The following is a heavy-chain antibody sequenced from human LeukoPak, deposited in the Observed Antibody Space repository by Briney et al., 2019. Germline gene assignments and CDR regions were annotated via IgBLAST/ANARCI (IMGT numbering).Heavy chain of an antibody. D-gene: IGHD3-10*01. CDR3: ARGTRGFDY. J-gene: IGHJ4*02. CDR2: ISSNGGST. Sequence: GGSLRLSCAASGFTFSSYAMHWVRQALGKGLEYVSAISSNGGSTYYANSVKGRFTISRDNSKNTLYLQMGSLRAEDMAVYYCARGTRGFDYWGQGTLVTVSS. CDR1: GFTFSSYA. V-gene: IGHV3-64*01.